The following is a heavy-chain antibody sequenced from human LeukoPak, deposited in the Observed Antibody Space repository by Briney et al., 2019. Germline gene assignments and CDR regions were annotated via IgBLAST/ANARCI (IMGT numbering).Heavy chain of an antibody. CDR1: GGSISSSSYY. D-gene: IGHD2-15*01. J-gene: IGHJ4*02. CDR3: ARFKGVVVVAANLFRKEYYLDY. CDR2: INHSGST. V-gene: IGHV4-39*07. Sequence: PSETLSLTCTVSGGSISSSSYYWSWIRQPPGKGLEWIGEINHSGSTNYNPSLKSRVTISVDTSKNQFSLKLSSVTAADTAVYYCARFKGVVVVAANLFRKEYYLDYWGQGTLVTVSS.